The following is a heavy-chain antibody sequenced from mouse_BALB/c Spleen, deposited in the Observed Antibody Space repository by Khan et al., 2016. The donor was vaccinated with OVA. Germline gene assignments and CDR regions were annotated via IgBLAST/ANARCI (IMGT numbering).Heavy chain of an antibody. Sequence: DLVKPGASVKLSCKASGYTFTSYWINWIKQRPGQGLEWIGRIGPGSGSSSFNKMFKGKATLTVDTSSSTAYIQLTSLSSEDSAVYFSARSNYYGGSISAMDYWGQGTSVTVSS. V-gene: IGHV1S41*01. J-gene: IGHJ4*01. CDR2: IGPGSGSS. CDR3: ARSNYYGGSISAMDY. CDR1: GYTFTSYW. D-gene: IGHD1-1*01.